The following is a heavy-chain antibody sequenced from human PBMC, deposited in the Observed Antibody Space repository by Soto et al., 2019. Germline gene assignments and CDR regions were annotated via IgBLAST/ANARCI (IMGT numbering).Heavy chain of an antibody. CDR3: ARGDGYYYGSGSYYTDFDY. CDR1: GFTFSSYA. Sequence: QVQLVESGGGVVQPGRSLRLSCAASGFTFSSYAMHWVRQAPGKGLEWVAVISYDGSNKYYADSVKGRFTISRDNSKNTLYLQMNSLRAEDTAVYYCARGDGYYYGSGSYYTDFDYWGQGTLVTVSS. J-gene: IGHJ4*02. CDR2: ISYDGSNK. D-gene: IGHD3-10*01. V-gene: IGHV3-30-3*01.